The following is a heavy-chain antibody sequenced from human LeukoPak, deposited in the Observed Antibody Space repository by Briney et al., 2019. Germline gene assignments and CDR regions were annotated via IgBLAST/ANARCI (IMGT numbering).Heavy chain of an antibody. V-gene: IGHV1-69*04. CDR1: GGTFSSYA. D-gene: IGHD3-22*01. J-gene: IGHJ3*02. CDR3: ARPRGEYYYDSSGYYQIDAFDI. Sequence: SVKVSCKASGGTFSSYAISWVRQAPGQGLEWMGRIIPILGIANYAQKFQGRVTITADKSTSTAYMELSSLRSEDTAVYYCARPRGEYYYDSSGYYQIDAFDIWGQGTMVTVSS. CDR2: IIPILGIA.